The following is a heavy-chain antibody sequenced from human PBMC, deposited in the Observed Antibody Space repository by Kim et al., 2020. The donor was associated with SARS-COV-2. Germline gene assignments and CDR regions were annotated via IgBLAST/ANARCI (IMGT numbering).Heavy chain of an antibody. CDR3: ARAPLLMYNWNAGFDP. J-gene: IGHJ5*02. Sequence: ASVKVSCKASGYTFTSYAMHWVRQAPGQRLEWMGWINAGNGNTKYSQKFQGRVTITRDTFASTAYMELSSLRSEDTAVYYCARAPLLMYNWNAGFDPWGQGTLVTVSS. CDR1: GYTFTSYA. V-gene: IGHV1-3*01. D-gene: IGHD1-1*01. CDR2: INAGNGNT.